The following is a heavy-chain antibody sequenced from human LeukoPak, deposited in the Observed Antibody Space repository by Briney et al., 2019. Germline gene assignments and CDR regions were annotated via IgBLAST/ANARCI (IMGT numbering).Heavy chain of an antibody. Sequence: ASVKVSCKASGYTFTSYYMHWVRQAPGQGLEWMGIIKPSGGSTGYAQKFQGRVTMTRDMSTSTVYMELSSLISEDTAVYYCARGRPDSSGRNDAFDIWGQGTMVTVSS. V-gene: IGHV1-46*01. CDR1: GYTFTSYY. CDR3: ARGRPDSSGRNDAFDI. CDR2: IKPSGGST. D-gene: IGHD3-22*01. J-gene: IGHJ3*02.